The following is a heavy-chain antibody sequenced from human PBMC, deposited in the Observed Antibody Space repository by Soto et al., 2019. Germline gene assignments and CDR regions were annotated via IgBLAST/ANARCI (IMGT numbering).Heavy chain of an antibody. CDR1: GFTFSNAW. J-gene: IGHJ1*01. CDR2: IKSKTDGGTT. CDR3: TTDSSGWYVPQLEYFQH. Sequence: PGGSLRLSCAASGFTFSNAWMSWVRQAPGKGLEWVGRIKSKTDGGTTDYAAPVKGRFTISRDDSKNTLYLQMNSLKTEDTAVYYCTTDSSGWYVPQLEYFQHWGQGTLVTVSS. V-gene: IGHV3-15*01. D-gene: IGHD6-19*01.